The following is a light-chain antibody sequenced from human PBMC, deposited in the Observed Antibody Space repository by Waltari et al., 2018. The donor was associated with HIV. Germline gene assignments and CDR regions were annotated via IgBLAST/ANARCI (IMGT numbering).Light chain of an antibody. Sequence: QSVLTQPPSVSGAPGQRVTISCSGSNSNIGAGYGVHWYQQVPGTAHKLIIYDNDNRRSGVPDRFSGSKSGTSASLVITGLHAEDEADYDCQSYDPTLSGEGVFGSGTKVTV. V-gene: IGLV1-40*01. CDR3: QSYDPTLSGEGV. J-gene: IGLJ1*01. CDR2: DND. CDR1: NSNIGAGYG.